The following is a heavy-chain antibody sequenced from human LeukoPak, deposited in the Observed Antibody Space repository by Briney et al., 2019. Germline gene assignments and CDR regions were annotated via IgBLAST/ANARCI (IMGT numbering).Heavy chain of an antibody. J-gene: IGHJ4*02. D-gene: IGHD6-13*01. V-gene: IGHV4-59*01. Sequence: SETLSLTCTVSGGSISSYYRSWIRQPAGKGLEWIGYIHYSGSTNYNPSLKSRVTISVDTSKNQFSLILSSVTTADTAVYYCAREVVAAAGTVDYWGQGTLVTVSS. CDR1: GGSISSYY. CDR2: IHYSGST. CDR3: AREVVAAAGTVDY.